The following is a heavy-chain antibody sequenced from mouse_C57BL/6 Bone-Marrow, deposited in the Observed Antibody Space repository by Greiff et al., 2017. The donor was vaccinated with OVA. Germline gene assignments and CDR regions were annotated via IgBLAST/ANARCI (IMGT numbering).Heavy chain of an antibody. CDR2: IYPRSGNT. Sequence: QVQLKQSGAELARPGASVKLSCKASGYTFTSYGISWVKQRTGQGLEWIGEIYPRSGNTYYNEKFKGKATLTADKSSSTAYMELRSLTSEDTAVYFCARSPTVVAPYWYFDVWGTGTTVTVSS. D-gene: IGHD1-1*01. CDR1: GYTFTSYG. CDR3: ARSPTVVAPYWYFDV. V-gene: IGHV1-81*01. J-gene: IGHJ1*03.